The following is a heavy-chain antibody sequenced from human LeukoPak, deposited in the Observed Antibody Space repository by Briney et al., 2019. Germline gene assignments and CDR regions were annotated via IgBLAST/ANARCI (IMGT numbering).Heavy chain of an antibody. J-gene: IGHJ4*02. Sequence: RSSETLSLTCSVYGGYISSHYWSWIRQPPGKGLEWLGYIYYSGSTNYNPSLKSRVTISVDTSKNQFSLKLSSVTAADTAVYYCARDGSPAGYYFDYWGQGTLVTVSS. CDR3: ARDGSPAGYYFDY. V-gene: IGHV4-59*11. D-gene: IGHD2-2*01. CDR1: GGYISSHY. CDR2: IYYSGST.